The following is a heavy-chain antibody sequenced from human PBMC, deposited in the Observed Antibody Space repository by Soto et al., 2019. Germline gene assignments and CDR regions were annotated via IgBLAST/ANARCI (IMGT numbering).Heavy chain of an antibody. CDR3: ATSMPPNIVVVPAAPGVYYYGMDV. D-gene: IGHD2-2*01. CDR1: GGTFSSYA. Sequence: GASVKVSCKASGGTFSSYAIIWVGQAPGQGLEWMGGIIPIFGTANYAQKFQGRVTITADESTSTAYMELSSLRSEDTAVYYCATSMPPNIVVVPAAPGVYYYGMDVWGQGTTVTVSS. CDR2: IIPIFGTA. J-gene: IGHJ6*02. V-gene: IGHV1-69*13.